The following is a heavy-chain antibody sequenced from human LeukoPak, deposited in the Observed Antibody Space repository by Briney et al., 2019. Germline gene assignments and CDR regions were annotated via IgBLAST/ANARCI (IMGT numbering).Heavy chain of an antibody. CDR2: INWNGGST. J-gene: IGHJ6*03. Sequence: GGSLRLSCAASGFIFDENGMSWVRQAPGKGLEWVAGINWNGGSTGYADSVKGRFTISRDNAKNSLYLQMNSLRAEDTALYYCARLRFTIFGVVRYYMDVWGKGTTVTVSS. D-gene: IGHD3-3*01. V-gene: IGHV3-20*04. CDR3: ARLRFTIFGVVRYYMDV. CDR1: GFIFDENG.